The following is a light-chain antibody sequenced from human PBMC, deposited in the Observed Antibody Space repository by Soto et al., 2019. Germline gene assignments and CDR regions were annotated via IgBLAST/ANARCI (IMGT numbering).Light chain of an antibody. CDR1: QSVSSSY. V-gene: IGKV3-20*01. Sequence: IVLKQSPVTLSLSPGERATLTCRASQSVSSSYLAWYQQKPGHAPRVLICGASSRATGIPDRFSGSGSGTDFTITIIRLVPEDFAVYSSQLPGRSPSAFAQGTRLEIK. CDR2: GAS. CDR3: QLPGRSPSA. J-gene: IGKJ5*01.